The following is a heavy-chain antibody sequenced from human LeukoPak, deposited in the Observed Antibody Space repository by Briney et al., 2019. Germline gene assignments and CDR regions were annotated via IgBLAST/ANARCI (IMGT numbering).Heavy chain of an antibody. J-gene: IGHJ4*02. D-gene: IGHD5-18*01. V-gene: IGHV4-34*01. CDR2: INHSGST. CDR3: ARQGHSNGYSYYFDY. CDR1: GGSFSGYY. Sequence: SETLSLTCAVYGGSFSGYYWSWIRQPPGKGLEWIGEINHSGSTNYNPSLKSRVTISVDTSKNQFSLKLSSVTAADTAVYYCARQGHSNGYSYYFDYWGQGTLVTVSS.